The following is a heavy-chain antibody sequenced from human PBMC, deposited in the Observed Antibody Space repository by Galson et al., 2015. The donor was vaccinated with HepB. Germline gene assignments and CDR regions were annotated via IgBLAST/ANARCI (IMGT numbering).Heavy chain of an antibody. Sequence: SLRLSCAASGFTFSSYGMHWVRQAPGKGLEWVAVISYDGSNKYYADSVKGRFTISRDNSKNTLYLQMNSLRAEDTAVYYCAKNTGTTNWYFDLWGRGTLVTVSS. J-gene: IGHJ2*01. D-gene: IGHD4-17*01. CDR2: ISYDGSNK. CDR1: GFTFSSYG. CDR3: AKNTGTTNWYFDL. V-gene: IGHV3-30*18.